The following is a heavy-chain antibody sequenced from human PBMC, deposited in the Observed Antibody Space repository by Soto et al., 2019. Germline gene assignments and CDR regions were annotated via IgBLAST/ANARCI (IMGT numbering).Heavy chain of an antibody. D-gene: IGHD7-27*01. CDR3: SRDKGLGAGYFAL. Sequence: QVQLQESGPGQVKPSETLFLTCTVSGGSVSSGTYYWSWIRQPAGKGLEWMGYIYRGSPNYNTSLESRATISVDTSRTQFSLMLSSVTAADTAVYYCSRDKGLGAGYFALWGRGTLVTVSS. J-gene: IGHJ2*01. CDR2: IYRGSP. CDR1: GGSVSSGTYY. V-gene: IGHV4-61*01.